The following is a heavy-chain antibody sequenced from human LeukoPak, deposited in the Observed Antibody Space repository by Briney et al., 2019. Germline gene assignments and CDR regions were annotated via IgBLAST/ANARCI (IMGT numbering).Heavy chain of an antibody. V-gene: IGHV4-34*01. CDR3: ARRTRLGPFLG. CDR1: GGSFSGYY. J-gene: IGHJ4*02. CDR2: INHSGST. Sequence: PSETLSLTCSVYGGSFSGYYWSWIRQPPGKGLEWIGEINHSGSTNYNPSLKSRVTISVDTSKNQFSLKLSSVTAADTAVYYCARRTRLGPFLGWGQGTLVTVSS. D-gene: IGHD6-19*01.